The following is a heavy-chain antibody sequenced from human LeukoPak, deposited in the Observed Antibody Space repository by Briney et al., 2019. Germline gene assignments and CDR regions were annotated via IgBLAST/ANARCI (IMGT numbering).Heavy chain of an antibody. V-gene: IGHV3-23*01. Sequence: GVSLRLSCAASVLTFSSYIMSWVRQAPGKGLEWVSGISDSGGDTHYADSVKGRFTISRDNSKNTLYLQMNSQSAEDTAVFYCPKDQPRRDYWGQGTLVTVSS. J-gene: IGHJ4*02. CDR1: VLTFSSYI. CDR3: PKDQPRRDY. CDR2: ISDSGGDT.